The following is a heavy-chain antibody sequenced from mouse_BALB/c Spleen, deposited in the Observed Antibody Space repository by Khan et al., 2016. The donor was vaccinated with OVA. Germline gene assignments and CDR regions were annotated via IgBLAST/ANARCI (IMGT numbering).Heavy chain of an antibody. J-gene: IGHJ1*01. D-gene: IGHD3-3*01. CDR2: IRLKSNIYAT. V-gene: IGHV6-6*02. CDR3: ARGWDWYFDV. Sequence: QLEESGGGLVQPGGSMKLSCVASGFTFSNYWMNWVRQSPEKGFEWVAEIRLKSNIYATHYAESVRGRFTISRDDSRSRVYLQMNNLGAEDTGIYYCARGWDWYFDVWSAGTTVTVSS. CDR1: GFTFSNYW.